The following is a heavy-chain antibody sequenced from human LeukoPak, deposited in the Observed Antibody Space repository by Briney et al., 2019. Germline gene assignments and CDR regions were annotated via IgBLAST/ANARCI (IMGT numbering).Heavy chain of an antibody. CDR2: IYTSGNT. CDR1: NGSFSSNY. Sequence: SETLSLTCTVSNGSFSSNYWSWIRQSAGKGLEWIGRIYTSGNTKYSPSLQSRVSMSVDTSKRQFSLHLSPVTAADTATYYCVRDRQAVRYFQYWGQGILVTVSS. J-gene: IGHJ1*01. CDR3: VRDRQAVRYFQY. V-gene: IGHV4-4*07.